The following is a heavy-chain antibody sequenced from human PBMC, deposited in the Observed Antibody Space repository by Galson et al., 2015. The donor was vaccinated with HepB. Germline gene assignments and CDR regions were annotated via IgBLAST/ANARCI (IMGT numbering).Heavy chain of an antibody. J-gene: IGHJ4*02. CDR1: GFTFSPYD. CDR3: ARGGDGDLYSFDY. V-gene: IGHV3-33*01. D-gene: IGHD4-17*01. CDR2: MWHDETNK. Sequence: SLRLSCAASGFTFSPYDMHWVRQAPGKGLEWVALMWHDETNKYYADSVKGRFTISRDNSKNTLYLQMNSLRAEDTAVYYCARGGDGDLYSFDYWGQGTLVTVSS.